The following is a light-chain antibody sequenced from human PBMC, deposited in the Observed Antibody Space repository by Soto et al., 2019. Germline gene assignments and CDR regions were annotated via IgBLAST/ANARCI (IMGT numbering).Light chain of an antibody. CDR3: QQLNNYPRK. CDR2: AAS. J-gene: IGKJ1*01. Sequence: DIQLTQSPSFLSASVGDRVTITCRASQGISSYLAWYQQKPGKAPKLLISAASTLRSGVPSRFSGSGSGTEFTLTITSLQPEDFATYYCQQLNNYPRKFGQGTKVESK. V-gene: IGKV1-9*01. CDR1: QGISSY.